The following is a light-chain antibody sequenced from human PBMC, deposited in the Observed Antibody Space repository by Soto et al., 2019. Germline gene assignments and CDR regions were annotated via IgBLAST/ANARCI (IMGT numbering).Light chain of an antibody. CDR2: EAS. Sequence: QSVLTQPASVSGSPGQSITISCTGTSSDVGSYNLVSWYQQHPGKAPKLMIYEASKRPSGVSNRFSGSKSGNTASLTISGLQAEDEADYYCCSYAVSSTPSVFGTGTKVTVL. CDR1: SSDVGSYNL. CDR3: CSYAVSSTPSV. V-gene: IGLV2-23*01. J-gene: IGLJ1*01.